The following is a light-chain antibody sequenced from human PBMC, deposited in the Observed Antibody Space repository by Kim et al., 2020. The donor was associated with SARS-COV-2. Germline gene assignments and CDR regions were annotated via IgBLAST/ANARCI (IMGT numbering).Light chain of an antibody. V-gene: IGKV3-20*01. J-gene: IGKJ3*01. CDR2: GAS. CDR3: KKEGISHVILT. Sequence: EIVLTQSPGTLSLSLGERATLSCRASQSVSNRYLAWYQQKPGQAPRLIIYGASNRATGIPDRFSGSGSGTDFTLTISRLEPEDFAVYYCKKEGISHVILTFCPGTKADI. CDR1: QSVSNRY.